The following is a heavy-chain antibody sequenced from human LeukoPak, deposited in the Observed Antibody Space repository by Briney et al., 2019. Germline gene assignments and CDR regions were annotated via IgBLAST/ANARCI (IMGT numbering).Heavy chain of an antibody. CDR1: GYSIIRGYS. D-gene: IGHD2-2*02. CDR3: ARAYCSSTSCYTEGWFDP. J-gene: IGHJ5*02. CDR2: FHYSGST. Sequence: SGTLCLTCAVSGYSIIRGYSWEWIRQPPGKGLEWIGSFHYSGSTYYNPSLMSRVTISGDTSKNQFSLRLSSVTAADTAVYYCARAYCSSTSCYTEGWFDPWGQGTLVTVSS. V-gene: IGHV4-38-2*01.